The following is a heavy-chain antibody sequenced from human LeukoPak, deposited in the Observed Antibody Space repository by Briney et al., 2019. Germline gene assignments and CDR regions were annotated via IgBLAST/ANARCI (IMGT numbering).Heavy chain of an antibody. CDR1: GFTFSSYW. V-gene: IGHV3-74*01. J-gene: IGHJ4*02. CDR3: ARGNLWFGEFYDY. Sequence: PGGSLRLSCTASGFTFSSYWMHWVRQAPGKGLVWVSRINSDGSSTSYADSVKGRFTISRDNAKNSLYLQMNSLRAEDTAVYYCARGNLWFGEFYDYWGQGTLVTVSS. CDR2: INSDGSST. D-gene: IGHD3-10*01.